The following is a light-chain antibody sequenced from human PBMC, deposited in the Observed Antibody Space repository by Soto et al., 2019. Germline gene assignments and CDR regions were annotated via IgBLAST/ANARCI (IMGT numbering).Light chain of an antibody. CDR2: EDT. Sequence: QSALTQPASVSGSPGQSITISCTGTSSDVGSYNLVSWYQQHPGKAPKLMINEDTKRPSGVSNRFSGYKSGNTASLTISGLQAEAEADYYCSSYAGSNTYVVFGVGTKLTVL. J-gene: IGLJ2*01. CDR1: SSDVGSYNL. CDR3: SSYAGSNTYVV. V-gene: IGLV2-23*01.